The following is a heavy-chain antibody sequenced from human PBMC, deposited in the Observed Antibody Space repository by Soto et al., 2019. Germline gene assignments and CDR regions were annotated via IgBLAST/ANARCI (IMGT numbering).Heavy chain of an antibody. D-gene: IGHD4-17*01. CDR2: ISYDGSKT. CDR1: GFTFSSYG. V-gene: IGHV3-30*03. J-gene: IGHJ4*02. Sequence: QVHLVESGGGVVQPGRSLRLSCAASGFTFSSYGMHWVRQAPGKGLEWVAVISYDGSKTYYADSVKGRFTISRDNSKKTLYLQLNSLRAEDTSVYYCAHTGRDLGDSPNDYWGQGTLVTVSS. CDR3: AHTGRDLGDSPNDY.